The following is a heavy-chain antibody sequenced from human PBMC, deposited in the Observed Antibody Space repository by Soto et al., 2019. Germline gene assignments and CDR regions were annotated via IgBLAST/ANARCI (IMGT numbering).Heavy chain of an antibody. V-gene: IGHV4-34*01. D-gene: IGHD2-21*02. CDR3: ARDLWGYCGTDCYPLDV. CDR1: GGSFIGYY. CDR2: INHSGNT. Sequence: SDTLSLTCAVYGGSFIGYYWSWILQPPWKGLEWIGEINHSGNTNYNPSLKSRVTISVDTSKNQFSLKLSSVTAADTAVYYCARDLWGYCGTDCYPLDVWGQGTTVTVSS. J-gene: IGHJ6*02.